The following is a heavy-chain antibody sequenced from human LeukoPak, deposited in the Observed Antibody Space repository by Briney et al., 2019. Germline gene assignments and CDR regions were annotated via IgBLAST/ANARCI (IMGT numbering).Heavy chain of an antibody. V-gene: IGHV3-9*01. CDR3: AKDYYDSSGHRDGYYYYMDV. CDR2: ISWNSGSI. CDR1: GFTFDDYA. Sequence: GGSLRLSCAASGFTFDDYAMHWVRQAPGKGLEWVSGISWNSGSIGYADSVKGRFTISRDNAKNSLYLQMNSLRVEDTALYYCAKDYYDSSGHRDGYYYYMDVWGKGTTVTVSS. D-gene: IGHD3-22*01. J-gene: IGHJ6*03.